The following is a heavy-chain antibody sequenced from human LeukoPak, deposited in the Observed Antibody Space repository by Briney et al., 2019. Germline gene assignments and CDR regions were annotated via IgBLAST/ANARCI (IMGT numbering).Heavy chain of an antibody. J-gene: IGHJ4*02. D-gene: IGHD3-16*01. CDR1: RYSISSGYY. CDR3: ATLPLAGAVNF. CDR2: IYHSGST. V-gene: IGHV4-38-2*02. Sequence: SGTLSLTCTVSRYSISSGYYWGWIRQPPGKGLERIGNIYHSGSTYYNPSLKSRLTISVDTSKNQFYLNLTSVTAADTAVYYCATLPLAGAVNFWGQGTLVTVSS.